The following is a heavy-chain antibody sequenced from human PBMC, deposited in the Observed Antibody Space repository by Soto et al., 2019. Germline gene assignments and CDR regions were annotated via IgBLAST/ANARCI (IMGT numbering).Heavy chain of an antibody. CDR1: GGSISRGGFY. CDR3: ARECGADCYSPGFVY. Sequence: QVQLQESGPGLVKPSQTLALTCTVSGGSISRGGFYWSWIRQHPGKGPEWIGYIHQSGRSYYNPSLKGRVSISGDTSNNQFSLKLSSVTAADTAVYYCARECGADCYSPGFVYWGQGTLVTVSS. D-gene: IGHD2-21*02. J-gene: IGHJ4*02. CDR2: IHQSGRS. V-gene: IGHV4-31*03.